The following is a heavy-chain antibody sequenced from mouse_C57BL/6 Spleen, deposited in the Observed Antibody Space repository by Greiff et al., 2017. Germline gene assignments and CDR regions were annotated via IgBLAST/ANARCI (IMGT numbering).Heavy chain of an antibody. CDR2: INPRTGGT. J-gene: IGHJ4*01. V-gene: IGHV1-42*01. Sequence: VQLQQSGPELVKPGASVKISCKASGYSFTGYYMNWVKQSPEKSLEWIGEINPRTGGTTYNQKFKAKATLTVDKSSSTAYMQLKSLTSEDSAVYYCAFYEVDYWGQGTSVTVSS. D-gene: IGHD2-3*01. CDR1: GYSFTGYY. CDR3: AFYEVDY.